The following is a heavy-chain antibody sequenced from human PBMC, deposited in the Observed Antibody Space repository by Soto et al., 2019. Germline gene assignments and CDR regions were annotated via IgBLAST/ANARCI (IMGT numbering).Heavy chain of an antibody. J-gene: IGHJ4*02. CDR2: IIPIFGTA. CDR3: ARGGDSCGYYVIPFDS. D-gene: IGHD3-22*01. V-gene: IGHV1-69*01. CDR1: GGSFNNYA. Sequence: QVQLVQSGAEVKKPGSSVKVSCKTSGGSFNNYAISWVRQAPGQGLEWMGGIIPIFGTADYAQKFQGRVTITADESTSTAYMELSSLRSEDTAMYYCARGGDSCGYYVIPFDSWGQGTLVTVSS.